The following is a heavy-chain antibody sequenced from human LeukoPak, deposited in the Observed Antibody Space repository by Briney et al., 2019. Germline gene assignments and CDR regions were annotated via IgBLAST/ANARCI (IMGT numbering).Heavy chain of an antibody. V-gene: IGHV3-11*04. CDR3: AGYSSGWFGAFHV. CDR2: ISSSGGTI. D-gene: IGHD6-19*01. Sequence: GGSLRLSCAASGFTFSDYYMNWIRQAPGKGLEWISYISSSGGTIYYADSVKGRFTISRDNAKNSLYLQMNSLRAEDTAVYYCAGYSSGWFGAFHVWGQGTMVTVSS. CDR1: GFTFSDYY. J-gene: IGHJ3*01.